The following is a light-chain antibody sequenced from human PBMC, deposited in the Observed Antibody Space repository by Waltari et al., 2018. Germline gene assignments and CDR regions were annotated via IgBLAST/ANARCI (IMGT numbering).Light chain of an antibody. Sequence: YDLAQPFSVSVSPGQTATITCSGDVLAEKSVRWFQQRPGQSPILILYKDTERPSGIPERFFGSSSGSTVTLTIRGALPEDEADYHCHAAADNNWFFGGGTKLTVL. J-gene: IGLJ2*01. CDR2: KDT. CDR1: VLAEKS. V-gene: IGLV3-27*01. CDR3: HAAADNNWF.